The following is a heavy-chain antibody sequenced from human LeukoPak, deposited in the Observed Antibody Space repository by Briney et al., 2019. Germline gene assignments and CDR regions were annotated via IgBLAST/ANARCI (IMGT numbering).Heavy chain of an antibody. J-gene: IGHJ3*02. CDR2: IKQDGSEK. Sequence: PGGSLRLSCAASGFTFSSYWMSWVRQAPGKGLEWVANIKQDGSEKYYVDSVKGRFTISRDNAKNSLYLQMNSLRAEDTAIYYCAKDLRALGLPGDAFDIWGQGTMVTVSS. D-gene: IGHD3-3*01. V-gene: IGHV3-7*03. CDR1: GFTFSSYW. CDR3: AKDLRALGLPGDAFDI.